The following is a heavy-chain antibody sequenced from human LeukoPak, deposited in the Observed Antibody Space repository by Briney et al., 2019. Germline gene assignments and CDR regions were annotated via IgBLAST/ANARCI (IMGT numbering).Heavy chain of an antibody. V-gene: IGHV1-18*01. D-gene: IGHD1-1*01. CDR1: GYTFTSYD. CDR3: ARGSTTGTTTDY. Sequence: ASVKVSCKASGYTFTSYDISWGRQAPGQGLEWMGWISAYNGNTNFAQNLQGRVTMTTDTSTSTAYMELRSLRSDDTAVYYCARGSTTGTTTDYWGQGTLVTVSS. CDR2: ISAYNGNT. J-gene: IGHJ4*02.